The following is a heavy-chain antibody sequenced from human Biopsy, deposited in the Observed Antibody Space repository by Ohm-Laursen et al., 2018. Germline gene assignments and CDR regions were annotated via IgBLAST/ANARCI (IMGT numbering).Heavy chain of an antibody. CDR3: ATGPYYDTRFYYNVRPFDF. J-gene: IGHJ4*02. D-gene: IGHD3-10*01. Sequence: ASVKVSCKVSGYTLTELSIHWVRQTGGKGLEWIRGFDREERKTVYAEKFQGRVTMTEDTSTDTVYMEVTSLRSDDTAVYYCATGPYYDTRFYYNVRPFDFWGQGTLVTVSS. V-gene: IGHV1-24*01. CDR2: FDREERKT. CDR1: GYTLTELS.